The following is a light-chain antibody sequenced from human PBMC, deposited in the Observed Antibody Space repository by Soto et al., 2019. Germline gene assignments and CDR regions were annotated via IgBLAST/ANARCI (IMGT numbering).Light chain of an antibody. J-gene: IGKJ4*01. CDR1: QSVTSNY. Sequence: EIVLTQSPGTLSLSPGDRATLSCRASQSVTSNYLAWYQQKPGQAPRLLLYGTFRSANGIPDRFSGSGSGTDFTLTISRLEPEDVAVYYCQQYDTSPPLTFGGGTKVEIK. CDR3: QQYDTSPPLT. V-gene: IGKV3-20*01. CDR2: GTF.